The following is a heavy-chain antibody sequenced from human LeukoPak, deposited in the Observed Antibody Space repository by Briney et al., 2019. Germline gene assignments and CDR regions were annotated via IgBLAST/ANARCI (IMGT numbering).Heavy chain of an antibody. D-gene: IGHD6-13*01. Sequence: AASVKVFCKASGYTFTGYYMHWVRQAPGQGLEWMGWINPNSGATNYAQKFQGRVTITRDTAISTAYMGLSRLRSDDTAVYSCARGYSSSWSFRYYYYGMDVWGRGTTVTVSS. CDR2: INPNSGAT. CDR3: ARGYSSSWSFRYYYYGMDV. V-gene: IGHV1-2*02. J-gene: IGHJ6*02. CDR1: GYTFTGYY.